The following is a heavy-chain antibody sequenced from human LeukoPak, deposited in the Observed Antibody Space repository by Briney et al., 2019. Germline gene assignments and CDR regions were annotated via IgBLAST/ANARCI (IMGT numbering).Heavy chain of an antibody. CDR2: IYYSGST. CDR3: ARGPRTYYGSGSYYSDY. D-gene: IGHD3-10*01. J-gene: IGHJ4*02. Sequence: SETLSLTCTVSGGSISSSSYYWGWIRQPPGKGLEWIGSIYYSGSTYYNPSLKSRVTISVDTSKNQFSLKLSSVTAADTAVYYCARGPRTYYGSGSYYSDYWGQGTLVTVSS. V-gene: IGHV4-39*07. CDR1: GGSISSSSYY.